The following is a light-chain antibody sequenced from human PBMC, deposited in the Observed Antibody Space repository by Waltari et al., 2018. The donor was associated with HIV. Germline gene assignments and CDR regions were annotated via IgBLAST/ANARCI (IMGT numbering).Light chain of an antibody. J-gene: IGLJ3*02. V-gene: IGLV4-69*01. CDR2: LNSDGSH. CDR1: SGHSNYD. CDR3: QTWDTGIRV. Sequence: QLVLTQSPSASASLGASVKFTCTLSSGHSNYDIAWHQQQPEKGPRYLMKLNSDGSHSKGDGIHDRFSGSSSGAERYLTISSLQSEDEADYYCQTWDTGIRVFGGGTKLTVL.